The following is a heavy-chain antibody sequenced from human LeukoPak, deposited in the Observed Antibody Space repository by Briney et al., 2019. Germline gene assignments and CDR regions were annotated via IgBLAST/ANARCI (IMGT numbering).Heavy chain of an antibody. D-gene: IGHD3-3*01. CDR2: IYHSGST. J-gene: IGHJ5*02. CDR1: GYSISSGYY. V-gene: IGHV4-38-2*02. CDR3: ASLYYDFWSGYYTKFDP. Sequence: NPSETLSLTCTVSGYSISSGYYWGWIRQPPGKGLEWIGSIYHSGSTYYNPSLKSRVTISVDTSKNQFSLKLSSVAAADTAVYYCASLYYDFWSGYYTKFDPWGQGTLVTVSS.